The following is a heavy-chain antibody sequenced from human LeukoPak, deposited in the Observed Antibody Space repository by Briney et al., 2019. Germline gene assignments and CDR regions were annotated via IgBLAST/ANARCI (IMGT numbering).Heavy chain of an antibody. CDR1: GGSISSYY. D-gene: IGHD1-14*01. V-gene: IGHV4-59*08. CDR3: ARHGHTGWFDP. J-gene: IGHJ5*02. Sequence: SETLSLTCTVSGGSISSYYWSWIRQPPGKGLEWIGYIYYSGSTNYNPSLKSRVTISVDTSKNQLSLKLSSVTAADTAVYYCARHGHTGWFDPWGQGTLVTVSS. CDR2: IYYSGST.